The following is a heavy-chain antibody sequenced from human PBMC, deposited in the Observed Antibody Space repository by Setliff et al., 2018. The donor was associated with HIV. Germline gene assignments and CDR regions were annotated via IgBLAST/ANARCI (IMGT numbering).Heavy chain of an antibody. CDR1: GDSINSGSYY. V-gene: IGHV4-61*09. D-gene: IGHD6-19*01. CDR2: IFTSGST. J-gene: IGHJ6*03. CDR3: AKGVAGLQYYYYYMDV. Sequence: SETLSLTCTVSGDSINSGSYYWSWIRQPAGEGLEWIGHIFTSGSTTYNPSLKSRVSISLDTSKNQFSLKLSSVTAADTAVYYCAKGVAGLQYYYYYMDVWGKGTTVTVSS.